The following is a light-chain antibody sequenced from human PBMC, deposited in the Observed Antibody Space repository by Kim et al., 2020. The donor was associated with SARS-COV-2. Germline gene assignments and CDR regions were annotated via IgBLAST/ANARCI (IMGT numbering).Light chain of an antibody. CDR1: SLRSYY. CDR3: NSRDSNDNVV. J-gene: IGLJ2*01. Sequence: ALGQTRRITCQGDSLRSYYATWYQQKPGQAPILVIYGKNTRPSGIPDRFSGSSSGNTASLTITGTQAGDEADYYCNSRDSNDNVVFGGGTQLTVL. V-gene: IGLV3-19*01. CDR2: GKN.